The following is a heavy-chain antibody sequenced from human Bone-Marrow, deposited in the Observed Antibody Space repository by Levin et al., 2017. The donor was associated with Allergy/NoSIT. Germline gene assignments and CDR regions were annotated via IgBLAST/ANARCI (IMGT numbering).Heavy chain of an antibody. CDR2: ISYDDSNR. D-gene: IGHD5-24*01. Sequence: GGSLRLSCRASGFDFSDYAMHWVRQAPGKGLEWVAVISYDDSNRFYAESVEGRFTISRDNSKDTLYLFMTSLRPEDTAVYFCSRDWEISGRPRLHDTVEVWGQGTRVTVSA. CDR3: SRDWEISGRPRLHDTVEV. V-gene: IGHV3-30-3*01. J-gene: IGHJ3*01. CDR1: GFDFSDYA.